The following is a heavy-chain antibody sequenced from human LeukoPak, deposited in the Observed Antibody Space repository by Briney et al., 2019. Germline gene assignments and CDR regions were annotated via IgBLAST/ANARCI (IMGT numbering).Heavy chain of an antibody. CDR1: GGSMDGHY. CDR3: ARQKCTSASCLTKNAFDI. Sequence: SETLSLTCTVSGGSMDGHYWTWLRQPPGKGLEWIGYFYTSGSTNYNPSLESRVTISVDTSKNQFSLDLSSVTAADTAVYYCARQKCTSASCLTKNAFDIWGQGTMVTVSS. CDR2: FYTSGST. V-gene: IGHV4-4*09. D-gene: IGHD2-2*01. J-gene: IGHJ3*02.